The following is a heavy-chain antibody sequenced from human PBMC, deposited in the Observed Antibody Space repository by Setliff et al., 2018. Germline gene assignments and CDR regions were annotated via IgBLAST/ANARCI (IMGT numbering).Heavy chain of an antibody. Sequence: HGESLKISCKESRDSFTNYWIIWVRQVPGKGLEWMGMIFPADADTRYNPSFKGQVTMSLDKSISTAYLQWSSLKASDTAMYYCASPSAGWTKPFDVWGQGTMVTVSS. CDR1: RDSFTNYW. J-gene: IGHJ3*01. D-gene: IGHD6-19*01. V-gene: IGHV5-51*01. CDR2: IFPADADT. CDR3: ASPSAGWTKPFDV.